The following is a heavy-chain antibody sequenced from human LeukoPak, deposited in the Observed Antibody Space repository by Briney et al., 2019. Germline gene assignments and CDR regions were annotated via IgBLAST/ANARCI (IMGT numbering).Heavy chain of an antibody. D-gene: IGHD6-13*01. Sequence: PGGSLRLSCAASGFTVSSNYMSWVRQAPGKGLEWVASIISGSGYIYYADSVKGRFTISRDFAKTSLHLQMNSLRAEDTALYYCARGSNFDYWGQGTLVTVSS. V-gene: IGHV3-21*01. CDR1: GFTVSSNY. CDR2: IISGSGYI. CDR3: ARGSNFDY. J-gene: IGHJ4*02.